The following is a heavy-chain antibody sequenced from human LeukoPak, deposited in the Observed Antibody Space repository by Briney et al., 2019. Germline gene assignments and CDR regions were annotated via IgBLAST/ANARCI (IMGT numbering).Heavy chain of an antibody. CDR3: AKSVDYSGSYYVFDY. CDR2: ISYDASDT. D-gene: IGHD1-26*01. CDR1: GFTFSAYG. V-gene: IGHV3-30*18. J-gene: IGHJ4*02. Sequence: GGSLRLSCAASGFTFSAYGIHWVRQAPGKGLEWVALISYDASDTYYADSVKGRFTISRDNSKNTLYLQMNSLRAEDTAVYYCAKSVDYSGSYYVFDYWGQGTLVTVSS.